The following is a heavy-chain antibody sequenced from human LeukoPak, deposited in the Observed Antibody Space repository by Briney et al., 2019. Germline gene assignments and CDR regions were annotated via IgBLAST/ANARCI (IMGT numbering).Heavy chain of an antibody. CDR1: GGSISSYY. D-gene: IGHD4/OR15-4a*01. CDR2: IYYSGST. J-gene: IGHJ4*02. Sequence: SVTLSLTCTVSGGSISSYYWSWIRQLPGKGLEWIGYIYYSGSTNYNPSLKSRVTISVDTSKNQFSLKLSSVTAADTAVYYCARMTIQWHFDYWGQGTLVTVSS. V-gene: IGHV4-59*01. CDR3: ARMTIQWHFDY.